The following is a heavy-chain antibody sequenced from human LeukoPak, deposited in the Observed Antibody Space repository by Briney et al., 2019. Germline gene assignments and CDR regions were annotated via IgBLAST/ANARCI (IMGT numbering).Heavy chain of an antibody. J-gene: IGHJ3*02. CDR3: ARDAPRYCDSSGRAFDI. Sequence: GASVKVSCKASGGTFSSYAISWVRQAPGQGLEWMGGIIPIFGTANYAQKFQGRVTITADKSTSTAYMELSSLRSEDTAVYYCARDAPRYCDSSGRAFDIWGQGTMVTVSS. CDR2: IIPIFGTA. CDR1: GGTFSSYA. D-gene: IGHD3-22*01. V-gene: IGHV1-69*06.